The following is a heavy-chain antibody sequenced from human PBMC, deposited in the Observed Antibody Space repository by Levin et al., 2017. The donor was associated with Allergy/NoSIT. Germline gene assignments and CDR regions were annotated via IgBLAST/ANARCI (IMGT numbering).Heavy chain of an antibody. CDR3: ASDRTAGITAYGMDA. Sequence: GSLKISCKASGDIFIGYYIHWVRQAPGQGLAWMGWVNCNSGDTKYAQKFQGRVTMTRDTSISTAYMEVSRLTIDDTALYYCASDRTAGITAYGMDAWGQGTTVAVSS. V-gene: IGHV1-2*02. D-gene: IGHD1-20*01. CDR1: GDIFIGYY. J-gene: IGHJ6*02. CDR2: VNCNSGDT.